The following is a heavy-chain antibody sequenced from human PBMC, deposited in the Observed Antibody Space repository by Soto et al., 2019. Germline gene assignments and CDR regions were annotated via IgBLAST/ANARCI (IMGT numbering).Heavy chain of an antibody. CDR1: GFTVSSNY. CDR2: IYSGGST. Sequence: EVQLVESGGGLIQPGGSLRLSCAASGFTVSSNYMSWVRQAPGKGLEWVSVIYSGGSTYYADSVKGRFTISRDNSKNTLYLQMNSLRAEETAVYYCARVTVLAAAGTIFDYWGQGTLVTVSS. J-gene: IGHJ4*02. CDR3: ARVTVLAAAGTIFDY. D-gene: IGHD6-13*01. V-gene: IGHV3-53*01.